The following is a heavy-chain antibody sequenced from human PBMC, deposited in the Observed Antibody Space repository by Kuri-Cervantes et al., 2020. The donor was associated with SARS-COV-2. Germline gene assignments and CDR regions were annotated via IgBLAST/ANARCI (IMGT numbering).Heavy chain of an antibody. Sequence: GGSLRLSCAASGFTFDDYAMHWVRQAPGKGLEWVSGISWNSGSIGYADSVKGRFTISRDNAKNSLYLQMNSLRAEDTAVYYCARRGYEFDYWGQGTLVTVSS. CDR2: ISWNSGSI. CDR1: GFTFDDYA. CDR3: ARRGYEFDY. D-gene: IGHD5-12*01. V-gene: IGHV3-9*01. J-gene: IGHJ4*02.